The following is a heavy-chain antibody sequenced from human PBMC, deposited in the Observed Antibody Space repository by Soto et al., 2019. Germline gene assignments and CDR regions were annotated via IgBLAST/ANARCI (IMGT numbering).Heavy chain of an antibody. CDR2: IHYSGST. D-gene: IGHD3-22*01. CDR3: ARLKVVTGTLFQH. CDR1: GASISSSYYY. J-gene: IGHJ1*01. V-gene: IGHV4-39*01. Sequence: SETLSLTCTVSGASISSSYYYWGWIRQPPGKGLEWIGSIHYSGSTYYHPSLNSRVTISVDTSKNQFSLNLSSVTAADTAVYYCARLKVVTGTLFQHWGQGTLVTVSS.